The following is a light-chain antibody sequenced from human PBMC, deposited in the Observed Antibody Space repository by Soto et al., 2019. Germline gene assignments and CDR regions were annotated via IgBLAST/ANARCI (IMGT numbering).Light chain of an antibody. J-gene: IGLJ1*01. CDR1: SSDVGGYNY. CDR3: CSYTTSSTLT. Sequence: QSALTQPASVSGSPGQSITISCTGTSSDVGGYNYVSWYQQHPGKAPKLMIYEVSNRPSGVSDRFSGSKSGNTASLTISGLQTEDEADYYCCSYTTSSTLTFGTGTKLTVL. V-gene: IGLV2-14*01. CDR2: EVS.